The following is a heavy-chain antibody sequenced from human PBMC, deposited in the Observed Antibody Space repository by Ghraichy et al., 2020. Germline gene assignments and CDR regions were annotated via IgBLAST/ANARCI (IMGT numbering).Heavy chain of an antibody. V-gene: IGHV3-72*01. J-gene: IGHJ4*02. CDR3: TADSWGSYDY. CDR2: ITSSYIT. Sequence: GGYLRLSCVASGFGFSDYSMDWVRQSPGRGLEWVGRITSSYITTYAASVKGRFTISRDNSQNSLYLEINVLKTEDTAVYYCTADSWGSYDYWGQGTLVTVSS. CDR1: GFGFSDYS. D-gene: IGHD1-26*01.